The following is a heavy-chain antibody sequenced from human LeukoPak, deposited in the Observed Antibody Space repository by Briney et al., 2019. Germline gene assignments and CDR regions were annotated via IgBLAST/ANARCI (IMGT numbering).Heavy chain of an antibody. V-gene: IGHV1-2*02. D-gene: IGHD3-22*01. CDR3: ARDEYYYDSSGYFY. J-gene: IGHJ4*02. CDR1: GYTFTGYY. Sequence: ASVKVSCKASGYTFTGYYMHWVRQAPGQGLEWMGWINPNSGGTNYAQKFQGRVTMTRDTSTSTAYMELSRLRSDDTAVYYCARDEYYYDSSGYFYWGQGTLVTVSS. CDR2: INPNSGGT.